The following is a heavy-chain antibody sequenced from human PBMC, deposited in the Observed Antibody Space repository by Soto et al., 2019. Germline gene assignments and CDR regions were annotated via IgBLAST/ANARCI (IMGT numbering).Heavy chain of an antibody. CDR1: RFTFSSYG. V-gene: IGHV3-30*18. J-gene: IGHJ3*02. CDR3: AKGLIVGATSRELRGGAFDI. CDR2: ISYDGSNK. Sequence: EGSLRLSCAASRFTFSSYGMHWVRQAPGKGLEWVAVISYDGSNKYYADSVKGRFTISRDNSKNTLYLQMNSLRAEDTAVYYCAKGLIVGATSRELRGGAFDIWGQGTMVTVSS. D-gene: IGHD1-26*01.